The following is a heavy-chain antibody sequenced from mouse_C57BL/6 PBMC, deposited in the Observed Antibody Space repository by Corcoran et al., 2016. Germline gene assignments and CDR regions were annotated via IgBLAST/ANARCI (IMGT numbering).Heavy chain of an antibody. J-gene: IGHJ2*01. V-gene: IGHV1-76*01. CDR2: IYPGSGTT. Sequence: QVQLKQSGAELVRPGASVKLSCKASGYTFTDYYINWVKQRPGQGFEWIARIYPGSGTTYYNEKFKGKATLTAETSSSTAYLQLSSLTSADSAVYFWAGSGVLLRSRFDYGGQGTTLTVSS. CDR1: GYTFTDYY. D-gene: IGHD1-1*01. CDR3: AGSGVLLRSRFDY.